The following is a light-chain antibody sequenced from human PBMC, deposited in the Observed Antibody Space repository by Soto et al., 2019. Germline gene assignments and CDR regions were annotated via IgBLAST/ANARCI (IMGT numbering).Light chain of an antibody. J-gene: IGLJ1*01. CDR2: GVS. V-gene: IGLV2-14*01. CDR3: SAYTVSRTYV. Sequence: QSVLTQPASVSGSPGQSITISCTGTTSDVSIYNYVSWYQQHPGKAPKLMIYGVSNRPSGVSNRFSGAKSGHTASLTISGLQVEGEADYYCSAYTVSRTYVFGTGTKVTVL. CDR1: TSDVSIYNY.